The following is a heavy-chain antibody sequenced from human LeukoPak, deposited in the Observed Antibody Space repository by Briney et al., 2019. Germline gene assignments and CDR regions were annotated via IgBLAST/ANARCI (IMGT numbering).Heavy chain of an antibody. CDR1: GGSISSYY. Sequence: SETLSLTCTVSGGSISSYYWSWIRQPPGKGLEYIGNVYYSGSTNFNPSLRSRVTISVDTSKNQFSLKLSSVTAADTAVYYCARRAAPFLVAAAGTVDYWGQGTLVTVSS. CDR3: ARRAAPFLVAAAGTVDY. J-gene: IGHJ4*02. D-gene: IGHD6-13*01. CDR2: VYYSGST. V-gene: IGHV4-59*08.